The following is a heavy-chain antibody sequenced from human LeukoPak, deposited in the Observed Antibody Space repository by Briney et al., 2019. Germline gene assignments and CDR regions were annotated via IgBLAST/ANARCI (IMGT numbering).Heavy chain of an antibody. J-gene: IGHJ4*02. V-gene: IGHV4-59*01. CDR3: ARGRVAYSYGEFDY. CDR2: IYYSGST. CDR1: GGSISSYY. Sequence: SETLSLTCTVSGGSISSYYWSWIRQPPGKGLEWIGYIYYSGSTSYNPSLKSRVTISVDTSKNQFSLKLSSVTAADTAVYYCARGRVAYSYGEFDYWGQGTLVTVSS. D-gene: IGHD5-18*01.